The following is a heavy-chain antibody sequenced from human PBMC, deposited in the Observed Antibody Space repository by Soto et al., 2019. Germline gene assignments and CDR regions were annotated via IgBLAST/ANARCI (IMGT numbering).Heavy chain of an antibody. J-gene: IGHJ4*02. D-gene: IGHD1-26*01. Sequence: PGGSLRLSCAASGFTFSSYAMSWVRQAPGKGLEWVSAISGSGGSTYYADSVKGRFTISRDNSKNTLYLQMNSLRAEDTAVYYCAKVGNHHSGSYPFDYWGQGTLVTVSS. CDR1: GFTFSSYA. V-gene: IGHV3-23*01. CDR3: AKVGNHHSGSYPFDY. CDR2: ISGSGGST.